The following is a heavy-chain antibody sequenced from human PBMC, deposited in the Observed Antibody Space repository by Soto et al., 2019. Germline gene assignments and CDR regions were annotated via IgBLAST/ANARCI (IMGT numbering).Heavy chain of an antibody. J-gene: IGHJ6*03. Sequence: QVQLVQSGAEVKKPEASVKVSCKASGYTFNTYGITWVRQAPGQGLEWMGWISAYNGDTNYAQKLQGRVTMTSDSSTSTAYMELRGLRSDDTAVYYCARPVGPAYYYYMDVWGKGTTVTVSS. V-gene: IGHV1-18*01. CDR1: GYTFNTYG. D-gene: IGHD1-26*01. CDR2: ISAYNGDT. CDR3: ARPVGPAYYYYMDV.